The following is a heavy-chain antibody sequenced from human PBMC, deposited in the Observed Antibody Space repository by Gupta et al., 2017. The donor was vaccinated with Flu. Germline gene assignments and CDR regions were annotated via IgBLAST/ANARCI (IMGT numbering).Heavy chain of an antibody. CDR2: ISYDGSNK. J-gene: IGHJ6*02. Sequence: QVQLVESGGGVVQPGRSLRLSCAAYGFTFSSYGMHWVRQAPGKGLEWVAVISYDGSNKYYADSVKGRFTISRDNSKNTLYLQMNSLRAEDTAVYYCAKDRDLYRTADMDVWGQGTTVTVSS. D-gene: IGHD1-26*01. CDR3: AKDRDLYRTADMDV. CDR1: GFTFSSYG. V-gene: IGHV3-30*18.